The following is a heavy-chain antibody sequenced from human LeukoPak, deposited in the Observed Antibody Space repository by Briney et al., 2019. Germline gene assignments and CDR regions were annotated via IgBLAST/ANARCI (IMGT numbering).Heavy chain of an antibody. CDR2: ISYDGGNK. V-gene: IGHV3-30*09. Sequence: TGGSLRLSCAASGFTFNIYDMHWVRQAPGKGLDWVAVISYDGGNKYYADSVKGRFAISRDTSKNILYLQMNSLRAEDTAVYYCANGVGLGSYSVYWGQGTLVTVSS. J-gene: IGHJ4*02. CDR3: ANGVGLGSYSVY. D-gene: IGHD3-10*01. CDR1: GFTFNIYD.